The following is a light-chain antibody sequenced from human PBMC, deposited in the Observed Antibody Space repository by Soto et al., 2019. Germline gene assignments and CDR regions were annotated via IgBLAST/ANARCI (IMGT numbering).Light chain of an antibody. CDR2: AAS. Sequence: IQLTQSPSSLSASVGDRVTITCRASQGISSYLAWYQQKPGKAPKLLIYAASTLQSGVPSRFSGSGSGTDFTLTISSLQTEDFATYYCQQLNSYLYTFGQGTKLEIK. CDR3: QQLNSYLYT. J-gene: IGKJ2*01. CDR1: QGISSY. V-gene: IGKV1-9*01.